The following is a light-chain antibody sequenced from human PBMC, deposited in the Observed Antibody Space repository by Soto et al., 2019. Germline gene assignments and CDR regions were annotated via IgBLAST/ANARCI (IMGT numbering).Light chain of an antibody. Sequence: VLTQPPSASGTPGQRVTISCSGSSSNIGSNTVNWYQQLPGTAPKLLIYSNNQRPSGVPDRFSGSKSGTSASLAISGLQSEDEADYYCAAWDDSLNGRSVFGTGTKVTVL. V-gene: IGLV1-44*01. CDR2: SNN. J-gene: IGLJ1*01. CDR3: AAWDDSLNGRSV. CDR1: SSNIGSNT.